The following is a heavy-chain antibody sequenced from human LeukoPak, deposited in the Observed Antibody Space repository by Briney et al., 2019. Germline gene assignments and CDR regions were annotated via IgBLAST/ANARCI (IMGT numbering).Heavy chain of an antibody. CDR1: GFTFSSYS. Sequence: GGSLRLSCAASGFTFSSYSMNWVRQAPGKGLEWVSSISSSSSYIYYADSVKGRFTISRDNAKNSLYLQINSLRAEDTAVYYCARGRRYCSGGSCYSKANYYYYYMDVWGKGTTVTISS. CDR3: ARGRRYCSGGSCYSKANYYYYYMDV. J-gene: IGHJ6*03. CDR2: ISSSSSYI. V-gene: IGHV3-21*04. D-gene: IGHD2-15*01.